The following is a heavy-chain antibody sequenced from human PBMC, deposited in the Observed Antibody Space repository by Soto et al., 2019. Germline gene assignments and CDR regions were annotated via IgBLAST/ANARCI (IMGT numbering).Heavy chain of an antibody. CDR1: GYTFTSYY. CDR3: ARDHPVYYDSSGYPPPYRMDV. CDR2: INPSGGST. Sequence: GASVKVSCKASGYTFTSYYMHWVRQAPGQGVEWMGVINPSGGSTSYAQKFQGRVTMTRDTSISTAYMELSRLRSDDTAVYYCARDHPVYYDSSGYPPPYRMDVWGQGTTVTVSS. V-gene: IGHV1-46*01. J-gene: IGHJ6*02. D-gene: IGHD3-22*01.